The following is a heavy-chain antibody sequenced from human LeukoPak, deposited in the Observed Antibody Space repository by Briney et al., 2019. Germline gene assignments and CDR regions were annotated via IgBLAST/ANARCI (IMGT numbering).Heavy chain of an antibody. D-gene: IGHD2-15*01. CDR3: VKDDGWYS. CDR1: GFTFDYYA. CDR2: ISLNSVKT. V-gene: IGHV3-9*01. J-gene: IGHJ3*01. Sequence: PGGSLRLSCAASGFTFDYYAMRWVRQAPGEGLEWVSGISLNSVKTGYADSVKGRFIISRDNAKNSLYLQMNSLRTEDTALYYCVKDDGWYSWGQGTMVTVSS.